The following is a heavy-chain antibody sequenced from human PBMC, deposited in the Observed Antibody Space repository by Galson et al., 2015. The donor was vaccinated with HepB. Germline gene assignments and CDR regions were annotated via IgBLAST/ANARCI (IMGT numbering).Heavy chain of an antibody. Sequence: SVKVSCKASGGTFSSYAISWVRQAPGQGLEWMGGIIPIFGTANYAQKFQGRVTITADESTSTAYMELSSLRSEDTAVYYCARDPRYDSSGYYVDWGQGTLVTVSS. V-gene: IGHV1-69*13. D-gene: IGHD3-22*01. CDR3: ARDPRYDSSGYYVD. CDR1: GGTFSSYA. J-gene: IGHJ4*02. CDR2: IIPIFGTA.